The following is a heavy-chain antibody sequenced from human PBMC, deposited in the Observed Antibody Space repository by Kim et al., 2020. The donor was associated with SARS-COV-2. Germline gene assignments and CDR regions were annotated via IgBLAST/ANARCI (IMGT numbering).Heavy chain of an antibody. Sequence: SYADSVKGRFTISRDNAKNTLYLQMNSLRAEDTAVYYCARHQFTSGWYYFDYWGQGTLVTVSS. V-gene: IGHV3-74*01. CDR3: ARHQFTSGWYYFDY. J-gene: IGHJ4*02. D-gene: IGHD6-19*01.